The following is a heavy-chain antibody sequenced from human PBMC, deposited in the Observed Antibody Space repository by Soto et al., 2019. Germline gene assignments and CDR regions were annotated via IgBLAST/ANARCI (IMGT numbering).Heavy chain of an antibody. CDR3: ARDRTRYGMDV. Sequence: QVQLVESGGGVVQPGRSLRLSCAASGFTFSSYAMHWVRQAPGKGLEWVAVISYDGSNKYYADSVKGRFTISRDNSKNTLYLQMNSLRAEDTAVYYCARDRTRYGMDVWGQATTVTVSS. CDR1: GFTFSSYA. V-gene: IGHV3-30-3*01. J-gene: IGHJ6*02. CDR2: ISYDGSNK.